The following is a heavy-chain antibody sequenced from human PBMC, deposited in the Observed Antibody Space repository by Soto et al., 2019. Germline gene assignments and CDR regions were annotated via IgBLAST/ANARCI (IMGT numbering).Heavy chain of an antibody. J-gene: IGHJ4*02. CDR2: IYYSGST. CDR1: GGSIGSGSYY. Sequence: SETLSLTCTVSGGSIGSGSYYWGWIRQPPGKGLEWIGRIYYSGSTYYNTSLKSRVTISVGTSKNQFSLKLSSVTAADTAVYSCARRSPVTTVSTFEYWGQGTRSTV. CDR3: ARRSPVTTVSTFEY. D-gene: IGHD4-17*01. V-gene: IGHV4-39*01.